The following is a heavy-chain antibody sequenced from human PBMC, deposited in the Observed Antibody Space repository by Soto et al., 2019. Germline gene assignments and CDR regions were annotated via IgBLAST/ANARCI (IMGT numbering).Heavy chain of an antibody. CDR3: PPRRGRVHS. CDR1: GYTLSELA. CDR2: FDPEEGET. Sequence: QVQVVQSGAEVKKPGASVKVSCKVSGYTLSELAMHWVRQAPGKGLEWMGGFDPEEGETIYAQKFQGRATVTEETSTETPYRERGSLRPEAPAVYSCPPRRGRVHSGAQGPLVPLP. J-gene: IGHJ5*01. D-gene: IGHD3-10*01. V-gene: IGHV1-24*01.